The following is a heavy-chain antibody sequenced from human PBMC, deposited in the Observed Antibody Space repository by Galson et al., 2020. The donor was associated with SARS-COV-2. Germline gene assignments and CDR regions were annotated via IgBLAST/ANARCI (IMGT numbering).Heavy chain of an antibody. D-gene: IGHD1-26*01. CDR1: GFTFTNYA. CDR2: ISHDGRIE. Sequence: GGSLRLSCAASGFTFTNYAIHWVRPAPGKGLEWVAVISHDGRIEVYADSVKGRFTISRDNSENMLFLQMDSLRADDTAVYYCARDVSGGASDIWGQGTMVTVSS. CDR3: ARDVSGGASDI. V-gene: IGHV3-30*04. J-gene: IGHJ3*02.